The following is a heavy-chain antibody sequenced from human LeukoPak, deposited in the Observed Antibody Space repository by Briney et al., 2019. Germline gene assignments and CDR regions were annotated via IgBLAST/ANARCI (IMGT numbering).Heavy chain of an antibody. Sequence: GGSLRLSCAASGFNFFTYGMHWVRQAPGKGLEWVAVIWYDGSNKYYADSVKGRFTISRDNSKSTLSLQMNSLRDEDTAVYYCARDYGYGFDYWGQGTLVTVSS. CDR2: IWYDGSNK. J-gene: IGHJ4*02. CDR3: ARDYGYGFDY. D-gene: IGHD5-12*01. CDR1: GFNFFTYG. V-gene: IGHV3-33*01.